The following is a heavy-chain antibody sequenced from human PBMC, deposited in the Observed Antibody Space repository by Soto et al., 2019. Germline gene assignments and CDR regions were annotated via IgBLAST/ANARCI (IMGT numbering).Heavy chain of an antibody. CDR1: GFTFSSYA. V-gene: IGHV3-23*01. CDR2: ISGSGGST. D-gene: IGHD1-26*01. Sequence: EVQLLESGGGLVQPGGSLRLSCAASGFTFSSYAMSWVRQAPGKGLEWVSAISGSGGSTYYADSVKGRFTISRDNSKNTLYLQMNSLRAEDTAVYYCATQGDWGWWELLPSSPPYWGQGTLVTVSS. J-gene: IGHJ4*02. CDR3: ATQGDWGWWELLPSSPPY.